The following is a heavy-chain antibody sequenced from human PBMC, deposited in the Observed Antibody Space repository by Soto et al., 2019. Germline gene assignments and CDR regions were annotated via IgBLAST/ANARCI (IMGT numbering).Heavy chain of an antibody. D-gene: IGHD3-3*01. V-gene: IGHV4-34*02. J-gene: IGHJ5*02. CDR3: ATRITVFGLLIPPFDP. Sequence: QVHLQQWGAGLLKPSETLSLTCAVYGGSVNGYYWNWIRQPPGKGLEWIGEINHTGGTHYNPSLKSRVTMSVDSSKNQFSLRLSSVTAADTAIYYCATRITVFGLLIPPFDPWGQGTQVTVSS. CDR2: INHTGGT. CDR1: GGSVNGYY.